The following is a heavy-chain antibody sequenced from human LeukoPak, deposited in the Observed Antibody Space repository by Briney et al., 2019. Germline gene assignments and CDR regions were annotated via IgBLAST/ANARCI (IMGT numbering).Heavy chain of an antibody. J-gene: IGHJ4*02. CDR1: GGSISSYY. V-gene: IGHV4-59*08. CDR3: ARLKKNYYDSSGYVDY. CDR2: IYYSGST. D-gene: IGHD3-22*01. Sequence: SETLSLTCTVSGGSISSYYWSWIRQPPGKGLEWIGYIYYSGSTNYNPSLKSRVTISVDTSKNQFSLKLSSVTAADTAVYYCARLKKNYYDSSGYVDYWGQGTLVTVSS.